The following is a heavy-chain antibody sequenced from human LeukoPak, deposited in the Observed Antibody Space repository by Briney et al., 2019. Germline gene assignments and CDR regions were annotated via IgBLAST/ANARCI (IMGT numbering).Heavy chain of an antibody. CDR2: IKQDGSEK. Sequence: GGSLRLSCAASGFTFSSYWMSWVRQAPGKGLEWVANIKQDGSEKYYVDSVKGRFTISRDNAKNSLYLQMNSLRAEGTAVYYCAREGYSHLVYYFDYWGQGTLVTVSS. CDR1: GFTFSSYW. D-gene: IGHD6-13*01. J-gene: IGHJ4*02. V-gene: IGHV3-7*01. CDR3: AREGYSHLVYYFDY.